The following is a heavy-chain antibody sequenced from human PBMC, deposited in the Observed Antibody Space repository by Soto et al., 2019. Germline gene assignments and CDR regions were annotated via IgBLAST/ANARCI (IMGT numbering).Heavy chain of an antibody. CDR1: GDSISSYY. Sequence: SETLSLTCTVSGDSISSYYWSWIRQPPGKGLEWIGYIYYSGSTNYNPSLKSRVTISVDTSKNQFSLKLSSVTAADTAVYYCAREGWYYDSSGYYYYYGMDVWGQGTTVTVSS. J-gene: IGHJ6*02. D-gene: IGHD3-22*01. V-gene: IGHV4-59*01. CDR2: IYYSGST. CDR3: AREGWYYDSSGYYYYYGMDV.